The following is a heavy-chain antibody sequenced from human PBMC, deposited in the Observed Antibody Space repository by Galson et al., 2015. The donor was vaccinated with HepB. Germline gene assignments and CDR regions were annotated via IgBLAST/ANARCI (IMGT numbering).Heavy chain of an antibody. Sequence: SVKVSCKASGYTFTSYAMHWVRQAPGQRLEWMGGIIPIFGTANYAQKFQGRVTITADESTSTAYMELSSLRSEDTAVYYCARYSGSYFDAFDIWGQGTMVTVSS. V-gene: IGHV1-69*13. D-gene: IGHD1-26*01. CDR1: GYTFTSYA. J-gene: IGHJ3*02. CDR3: ARYSGSYFDAFDI. CDR2: IIPIFGTA.